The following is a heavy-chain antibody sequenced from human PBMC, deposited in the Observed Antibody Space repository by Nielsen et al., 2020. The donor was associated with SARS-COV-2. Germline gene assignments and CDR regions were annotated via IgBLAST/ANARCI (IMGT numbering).Heavy chain of an antibody. Sequence: GESLKISCVVSGFTISTYAMSWVRQAPGKGLEWVSAISASTYYADSVKGRFTISRDNSKNTLYLQMNSLRAEDTAVYYCTRVNPTSGSWFDALDIWGQGTMVTVSS. V-gene: IGHV3-23*01. CDR2: ISAST. CDR3: TRVNPTSGSWFDALDI. CDR1: GFTISTYA. D-gene: IGHD6-13*01. J-gene: IGHJ3*02.